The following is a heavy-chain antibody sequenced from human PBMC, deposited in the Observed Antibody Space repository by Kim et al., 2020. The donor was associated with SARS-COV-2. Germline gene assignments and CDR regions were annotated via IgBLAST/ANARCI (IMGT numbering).Heavy chain of an antibody. Sequence: GGSLRLSCAASGFTFDDYAMHWVRQAPGKGLEWVSGISWNSGSIGYADSVKGRFTMSRDNAKNSLYLQMNSLRAEDTALYYCAKDFGGGGYYGMDVWGQGTTVTVSS. J-gene: IGHJ6*02. CDR3: AKDFGGGGYYGMDV. CDR1: GFTFDDYA. CDR2: ISWNSGSI. D-gene: IGHD3-10*01. V-gene: IGHV3-9*01.